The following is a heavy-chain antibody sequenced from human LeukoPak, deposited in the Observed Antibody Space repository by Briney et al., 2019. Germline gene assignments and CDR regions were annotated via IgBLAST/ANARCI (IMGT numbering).Heavy chain of an antibody. Sequence: SETLSLTCTVSGGTISSYYWSWIRQPAGKGLEWIGRIYTSGSTNYNPSLKSRVTMSVDTSKNQFSLKLSSVTAADTAVYYCAREEYSSGWSANYYYYYGMDVWGQGTTVTVPS. CDR3: AREEYSSGWSANYYYYYGMDV. CDR2: IYTSGST. D-gene: IGHD6-19*01. V-gene: IGHV4-4*07. CDR1: GGTISSYY. J-gene: IGHJ6*02.